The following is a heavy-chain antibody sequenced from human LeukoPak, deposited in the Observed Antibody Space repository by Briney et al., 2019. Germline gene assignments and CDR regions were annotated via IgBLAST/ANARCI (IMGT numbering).Heavy chain of an antibody. CDR3: ARVQGYYYMDV. J-gene: IGHJ6*03. V-gene: IGHV3-7*01. CDR2: IKQDGSEK. Sequence: GGSLTLSCAASGFTFSSYWMSWVRQAPGKGLEWVANIKQDGSEKYYVVSVKGRFTISRDNAKNSLYLQMNSLRAEDTAVYYCARVQGYYYMDVWGKGTTVTVSS. CDR1: GFTFSSYW.